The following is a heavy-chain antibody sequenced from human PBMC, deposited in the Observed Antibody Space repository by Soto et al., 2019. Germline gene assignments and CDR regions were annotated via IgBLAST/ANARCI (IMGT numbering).Heavy chain of an antibody. V-gene: IGHV1-69*13. CDR2: IIPIFGTA. J-gene: IGHJ5*02. D-gene: IGHD2-2*01. Sequence: ASVKVSCKASGGTFSSYAISWVRQAPGQGLEWMGGIIPIFGTANYAQKFQGRVTITADESTSTAYMELSSLRSEDTAVYYCARDFGPNIVVVPAASNWFDPWGHGTLVTVSS. CDR1: GGTFSSYA. CDR3: ARDFGPNIVVVPAASNWFDP.